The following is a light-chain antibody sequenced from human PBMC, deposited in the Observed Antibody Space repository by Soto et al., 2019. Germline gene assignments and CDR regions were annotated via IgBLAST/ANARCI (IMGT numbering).Light chain of an antibody. CDR3: AAWDDSLSAHYV. CDR2: RSN. V-gene: IGLV1-47*01. CDR1: SSNIGSNY. Sequence: QSVLTQPPSASGTPGQRVTISCSGSSSNIGSNYVYWYQQLPGTAPKLLIYRSNQRPSGVPDRFSGSKSGTSASLAISGLRSEDEADYYCAAWDDSLSAHYVFGTGTKVTVL. J-gene: IGLJ1*01.